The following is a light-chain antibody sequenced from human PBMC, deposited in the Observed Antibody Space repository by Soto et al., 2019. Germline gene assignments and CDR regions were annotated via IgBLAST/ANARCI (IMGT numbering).Light chain of an antibody. Sequence: QSVLTQPPSASGTPGQRVTISCSGSSSNIGSNYVYWYQQLPGTAPTLLIYSNYQRPSGVPDRFSGSKSGTSASLAISGLRSEDEADYYCAAWDDSLSGPVFGGGTKLTVL. J-gene: IGLJ2*01. V-gene: IGLV1-47*02. CDR2: SNY. CDR1: SSNIGSNY. CDR3: AAWDDSLSGPV.